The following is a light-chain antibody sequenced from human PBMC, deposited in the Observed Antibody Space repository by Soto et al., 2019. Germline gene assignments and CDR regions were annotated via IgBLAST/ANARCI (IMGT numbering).Light chain of an antibody. CDR2: GAS. V-gene: IGKV1-6*01. J-gene: IGKJ2*01. Sequence: AIQMTQSPSSLSASVGDRVTITCRASQDIRKDLAWYQRKPGKAPQILIYGASTLQTGVASRFSGSGSATDLTLTISSXQPEDSAAYHCLQDYNYPFTFGQGTKVDIK. CDR3: LQDYNYPFT. CDR1: QDIRKD.